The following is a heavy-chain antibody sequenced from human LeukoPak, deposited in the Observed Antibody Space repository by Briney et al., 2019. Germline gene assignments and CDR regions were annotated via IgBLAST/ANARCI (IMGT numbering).Heavy chain of an antibody. Sequence: GASVKVSCKASGYTFTSYYMHWVRQAPGQGLEWMGWINPNSGGTNYAQKLQGRVTMTRDTSISTAYMELSRLRSDDTAVYYCASTQHSSGWYSSSDYWGQGTLVTVSS. CDR1: GYTFTSYY. V-gene: IGHV1-2*02. J-gene: IGHJ4*02. CDR3: ASTQHSSGWYSSSDY. CDR2: INPNSGGT. D-gene: IGHD6-19*01.